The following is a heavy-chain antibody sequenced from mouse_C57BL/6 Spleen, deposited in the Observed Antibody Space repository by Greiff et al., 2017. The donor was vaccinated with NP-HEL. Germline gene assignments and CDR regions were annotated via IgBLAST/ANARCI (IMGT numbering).Heavy chain of an antibody. J-gene: IGHJ4*01. CDR2: IDPENGDT. V-gene: IGHV14-4*01. D-gene: IGHD4-1*01. CDR3: TTWDGLAGGDY. CDR1: GFNIKDDY. Sequence: EVQLQQSGAELVRPGASVKLSCTASGFNIKDDYMHWVKQRPEQGLEWIGWIDPENGDTEYASKFQGKATITADTSSNTAYLQLSSLTSEDTAVCYCTTWDGLAGGDYWGQAASVTASS.